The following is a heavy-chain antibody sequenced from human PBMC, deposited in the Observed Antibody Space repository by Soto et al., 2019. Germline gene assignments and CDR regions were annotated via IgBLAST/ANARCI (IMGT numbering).Heavy chain of an antibody. CDR3: ASSLRMPGIGNYYYGMDV. V-gene: IGHV1-69*12. D-gene: IGHD6-13*01. CDR2: IMPIFGGP. Sequence: QVQLVQSGAEVKKPGSSLKVSCKASGGIFSDLSFSWVRQAPGQGLEWMGGIMPIFGGPDYAQRFRGSVTSKADEDTRTVYMNLRSLAYADTESCYCASSLRMPGIGNYYYGMDVWGQGTTVTVSS. CDR1: GGIFSDLS. J-gene: IGHJ6*02.